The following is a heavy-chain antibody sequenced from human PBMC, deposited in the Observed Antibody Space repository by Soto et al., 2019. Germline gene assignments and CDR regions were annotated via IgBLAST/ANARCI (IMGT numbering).Heavy chain of an antibody. D-gene: IGHD3-22*01. CDR1: GFTFSSYA. J-gene: IGHJ3*02. CDR3: AKVLYYYDSSGYFDAFDI. Sequence: EVQLLESGGGLVQPGGSLRLSCAASGFTFSSYAMSWVRQAPGKGLEWVSAISGSGGSTYYADSVKGRFTISRDNSKNTLYLQINSLRAEDTAVYYCAKVLYYYDSSGYFDAFDIWGQGTMVTVSS. V-gene: IGHV3-23*01. CDR2: ISGSGGST.